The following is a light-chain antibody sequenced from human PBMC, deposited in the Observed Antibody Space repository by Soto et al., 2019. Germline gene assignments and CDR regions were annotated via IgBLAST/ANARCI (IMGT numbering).Light chain of an antibody. CDR1: SSDVGAYNY. V-gene: IGLV2-14*01. CDR2: EVS. J-gene: IGLJ1*01. CDR3: SSYGGNNNYV. Sequence: QSALTQPASVSGSPGQSITISCSGSSSDVGAYNYVSWYQQHPGKVPKLIIYEVSNRPSGVSNRFSGSKSGDTASLTISGLQAEDEAHYYCSSYGGNNNYVFGTGTKVTVL.